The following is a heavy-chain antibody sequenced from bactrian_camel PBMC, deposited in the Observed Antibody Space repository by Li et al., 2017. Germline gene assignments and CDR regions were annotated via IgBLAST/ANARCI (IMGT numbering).Heavy chain of an antibody. CDR1: EQTYTQDC. Sequence: VQLVESGGGSVQAGGSLRLSCTASEQTYTQDCMGWFRQVPGKEREKVAHIYTAYGSTDYADSVKGRFTISQDSAKNEVYLQMNSLKPEDTGMYFCAASLSCAHLWYDRDIKHWGQGTQVTVS. D-gene: IGHD3*01. CDR2: IYTAYGST. V-gene: IGHV3S35*01. J-gene: IGHJ4*01. CDR3: AASLSCAHLWYDRDIKH.